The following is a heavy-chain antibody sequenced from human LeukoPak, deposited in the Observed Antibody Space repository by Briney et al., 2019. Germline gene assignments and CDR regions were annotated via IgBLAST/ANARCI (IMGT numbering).Heavy chain of an antibody. D-gene: IGHD3-3*01. CDR3: ARGDFWSGFYYYYMDV. V-gene: IGHV3-30*02. J-gene: IGHJ6*03. CDR1: GFTFSSYG. Sequence: GGSLRLSCAASGFTFSSYGMHWVRQAPGKGLEWVAFIRYDGSNKYYADSVKGRFTISRDNSKNTLYLQMNSLRAEDTAVYYCARGDFWSGFYYYYMDVWGKGTTVTVSS. CDR2: IRYDGSNK.